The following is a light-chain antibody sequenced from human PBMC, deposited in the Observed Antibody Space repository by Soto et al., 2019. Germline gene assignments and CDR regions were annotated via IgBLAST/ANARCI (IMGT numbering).Light chain of an antibody. CDR1: QSVSSSY. Sequence: EIVLTQSPGTLSLSPGERATLSCRASQSVSSSYLAWYQQKPGQAPRLLIYGASSRATGIPDRFSGSGSGTDFTLTISRLEPEDFEVYYCQQYGSSPLYTFGQGTKLEIK. CDR3: QQYGSSPLYT. J-gene: IGKJ2*01. V-gene: IGKV3-20*01. CDR2: GAS.